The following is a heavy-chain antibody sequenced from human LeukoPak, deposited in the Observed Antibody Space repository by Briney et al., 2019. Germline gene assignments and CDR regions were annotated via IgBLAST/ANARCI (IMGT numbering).Heavy chain of an antibody. V-gene: IGHV1-18*01. CDR1: GYTFISYG. J-gene: IGHJ4*02. D-gene: IGHD6-13*01. CDR2: INPYNGNT. Sequence: ASVKVSCKASGYTFISYGISWVRQAPGQGLDWMGWINPYNGNTNYAQKLQGRVTMTTDTSTSTVYMELRSLRSDDTAVYYCARVAAADYFDYWGQGTLVTVSS. CDR3: ARVAAADYFDY.